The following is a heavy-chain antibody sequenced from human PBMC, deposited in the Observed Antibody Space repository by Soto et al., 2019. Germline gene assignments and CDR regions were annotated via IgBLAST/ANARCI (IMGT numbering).Heavy chain of an antibody. CDR1: GGSFSGYY. Sequence: SETLSLTCAVYGGSFSGYYWSWIRQPPGKGLEWIGEINHSGSTNYNPSLKSRVTISVDTSKNQFSLKLSSVTAADTAVYYCARAVVVPAAMLPLYYYYYGMDVWGQGTTVTVSS. CDR2: INHSGST. J-gene: IGHJ6*02. D-gene: IGHD2-2*01. V-gene: IGHV4-34*01. CDR3: ARAVVVPAAMLPLYYYYYGMDV.